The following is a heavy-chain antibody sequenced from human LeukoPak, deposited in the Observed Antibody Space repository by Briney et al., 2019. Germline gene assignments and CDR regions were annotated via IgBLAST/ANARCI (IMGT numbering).Heavy chain of an antibody. CDR1: GGPISGYY. CDR2: IYSSGST. Sequence: SETLSLTCTVSGGPISGYYWNWIRQPPGKGLEWIGYIYSSGSTIYNPSLKSRVAISVDTSKNQFSLRLTSVTAADTAVYYCARDGGYGGNSYHYYYGMDVWGQGTTVTVSS. J-gene: IGHJ6*02. V-gene: IGHV4-59*01. CDR3: ARDGGYGGNSYHYYYGMDV. D-gene: IGHD4-23*01.